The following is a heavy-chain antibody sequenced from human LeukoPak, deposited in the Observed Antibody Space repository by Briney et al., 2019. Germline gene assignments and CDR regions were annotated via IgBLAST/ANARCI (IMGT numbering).Heavy chain of an antibody. D-gene: IGHD2-2*01. CDR2: ISSSGGST. CDR1: GFTFSSYA. V-gene: IGHV3-64D*09. Sequence: GGSLRLFCSASGFTFSSYAMHWVRQAPGKGLEYVSAISSSGGSTYYADSVKGRFTISRDNSKNTLYLQMSSLRPEDTAVYYCVNRGGYCSSTSCPEYFQHWGQGTLVTVSS. J-gene: IGHJ1*01. CDR3: VNRGGYCSSTSCPEYFQH.